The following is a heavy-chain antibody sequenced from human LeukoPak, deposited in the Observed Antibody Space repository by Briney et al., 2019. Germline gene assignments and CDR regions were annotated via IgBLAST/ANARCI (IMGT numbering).Heavy chain of an antibody. CDR3: AKDARDIAVVSAMPYWYFDL. D-gene: IGHD2-21*01. CDR1: GFTFSSYE. J-gene: IGHJ2*01. V-gene: IGHV3-48*03. Sequence: GGSLRLSCEASGFTFSSYEMHWVRQAPGKGLEWVSYIDTSDNTIYYADPVKGRFTISRDNAKNSLYLQMNSLIAEDTAVYYCAKDARDIAVVSAMPYWYFDLWGRGTLVTVSS. CDR2: IDTSDNTI.